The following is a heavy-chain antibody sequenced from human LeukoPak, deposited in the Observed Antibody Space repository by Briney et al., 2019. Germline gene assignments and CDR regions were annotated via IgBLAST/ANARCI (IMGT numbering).Heavy chain of an antibody. Sequence: SETLSLTCTVSGGSISSSSYYWGWIRQPPGKGLEWIGEINHSGSTNYNPSLKSRVTISVDTSKNQFSLKLSSVTAADTAVYYCARGWYYYDSSGYYYVGYFDYWGQGTLVTVSS. V-gene: IGHV4-39*07. CDR2: INHSGST. D-gene: IGHD3-22*01. CDR3: ARGWYYYDSSGYYYVGYFDY. J-gene: IGHJ4*02. CDR1: GGSISSSSYY.